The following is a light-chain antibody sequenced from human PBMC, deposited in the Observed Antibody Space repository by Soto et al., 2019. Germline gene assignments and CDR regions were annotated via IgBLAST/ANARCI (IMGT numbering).Light chain of an antibody. CDR2: SDN. J-gene: IGLJ7*01. Sequence: QSVLTQPPSASGTPGQTVAISCSGSNSNIGSNTVNWYQQFPGTAPTLVVYSDNHRPSGVPVRFSGSKSGTSASLTISGLRSEDEATYYCATWDDSLSGFVVFGGGTQLTVL. CDR3: ATWDDSLSGFVV. V-gene: IGLV1-44*01. CDR1: NSNIGSNT.